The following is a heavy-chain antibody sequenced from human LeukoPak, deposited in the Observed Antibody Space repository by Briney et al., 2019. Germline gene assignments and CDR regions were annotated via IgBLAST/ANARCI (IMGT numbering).Heavy chain of an antibody. CDR2: ISYDGSNK. CDR3: AKMQARDGMDV. V-gene: IGHV3-30*18. Sequence: GGSLRLSCAASGFTFSSYGMHWVRQAPGKGLEWVAVISYDGSNKYYADSVKGRFTISRDNSKNTLYLQMNSLRAEDTAVYYCAKMQARDGMDVWGKGTTVTVSS. J-gene: IGHJ6*04. CDR1: GFTFSSYG.